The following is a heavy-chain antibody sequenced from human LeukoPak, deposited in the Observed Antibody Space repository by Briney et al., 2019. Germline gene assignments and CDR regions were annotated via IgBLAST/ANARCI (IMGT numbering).Heavy chain of an antibody. V-gene: IGHV4-38-2*02. Sequence: SETLSLTCTVSGYSISSGYYWGWIRQPPGKGLEWIGSIYHSGSTYYNPSLKSRVTISVDTSKNQFSLKLSSVTAADTAVYYCAREELGPYYYDSSGPVGYWGQGTLVTVSS. J-gene: IGHJ4*02. CDR1: GYSISSGYY. CDR2: IYHSGST. D-gene: IGHD3-22*01. CDR3: AREELGPYYYDSSGPVGY.